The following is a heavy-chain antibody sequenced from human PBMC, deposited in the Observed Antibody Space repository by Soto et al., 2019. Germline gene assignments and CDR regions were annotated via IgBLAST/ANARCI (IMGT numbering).Heavy chain of an antibody. CDR1: GGSISSSSYY. V-gene: IGHV4-39*01. CDR2: IYYSGST. D-gene: IGHD6-19*01. CDR3: ATHYSSGWYYFDY. J-gene: IGHJ4*02. Sequence: SETLSLTCTVSGGSISSSSYYWGWIRQPPGKGLEWIGSIYYSGSTYYNPSLKSRVTISVDTSKNQFSLKLSSVTAADTAVYYCATHYSSGWYYFDYWGQGTLVTVSS.